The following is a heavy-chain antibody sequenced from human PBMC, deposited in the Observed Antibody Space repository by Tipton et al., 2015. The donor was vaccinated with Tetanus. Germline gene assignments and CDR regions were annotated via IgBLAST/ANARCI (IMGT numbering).Heavy chain of an antibody. V-gene: IGHV1-69*06. CDR1: GGTFNSYA. CDR2: IFPQFGTS. CDR3: GRASGYHYGSGSYYSGEDY. J-gene: IGHJ4*02. D-gene: IGHD3-10*01. Sequence: QLVQSGAEVKKPGSSVRVSCKTSGGTFNSYAISWVRQAPGQGLEWMGGIFPQFGTSNYAPKFQDRVTMTADTSTSTASMEVRSLTYDDTAVYYCGRASGYHYGSGSYYSGEDYWGQGTLVTVSS.